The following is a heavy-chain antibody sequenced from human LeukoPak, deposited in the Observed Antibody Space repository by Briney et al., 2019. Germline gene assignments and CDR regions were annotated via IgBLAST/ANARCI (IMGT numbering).Heavy chain of an antibody. Sequence: GGSLRLSCAASGFTFSDYYMSWIRQAPGKGLEWVSYISSSGSTIYYADSVKGRFTISRDSATNSLYLQMNSLRAEDTAVYHCARVAFGELWGMDVWGKGTTVTISS. V-gene: IGHV3-11*04. CDR3: ARVAFGELWGMDV. CDR2: ISSSGSTI. J-gene: IGHJ6*04. D-gene: IGHD3-10*01. CDR1: GFTFSDYY.